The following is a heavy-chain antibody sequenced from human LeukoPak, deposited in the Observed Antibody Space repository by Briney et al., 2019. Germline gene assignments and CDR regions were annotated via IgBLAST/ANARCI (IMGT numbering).Heavy chain of an antibody. CDR1: GYTFTDYA. Sequence: ASVKVSFKASGYTFTDYAWHWVRQVPGQRLEWMGWINAGNGNTKYSQKFQGRVTITRDTSASTAYMELSSPRSEDTAVYYCARRLGYCSGGSCGTGGWFDPWGQGTLVTVSS. V-gene: IGHV1-3*01. D-gene: IGHD2-15*01. J-gene: IGHJ5*02. CDR3: ARRLGYCSGGSCGTGGWFDP. CDR2: INAGNGNT.